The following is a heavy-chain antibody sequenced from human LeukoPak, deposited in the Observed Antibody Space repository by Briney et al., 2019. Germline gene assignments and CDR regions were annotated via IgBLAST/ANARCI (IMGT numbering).Heavy chain of an antibody. CDR2: IYPGDSDT. CDR1: GYSFTSYW. J-gene: IGHJ4*02. CDR3: ARQRTSDFWGDSSGYYFDY. V-gene: IGHV5-51*01. D-gene: IGHD3-3*01. Sequence: GESQKISCKGSGYSFTSYWIGWVRQMPGKGLECMGIIYPGDSDTKYSPSFQGQVTISADKSINTAYLQWSSLKDSDTAMYYCARQRTSDFWGDSSGYYFDYWGQGTLVTVSS.